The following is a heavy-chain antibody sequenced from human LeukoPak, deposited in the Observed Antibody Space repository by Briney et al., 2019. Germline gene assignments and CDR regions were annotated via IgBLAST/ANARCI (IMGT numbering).Heavy chain of an antibody. Sequence: GGSLRLSYVASGFTFKNAWMGWVRQAPGKGLEWVGRIKSQTDGGTTDYAAPVKGRFSISRDDSKDTVFVQMNRLKTEDTGVYYCTKQDDILTGYPFDNWGQGTLVTVAS. CDR2: IKSQTDGGTT. CDR1: GFTFKNAW. CDR3: TKQDDILTGYPFDN. D-gene: IGHD3-9*01. J-gene: IGHJ4*02. V-gene: IGHV3-15*01.